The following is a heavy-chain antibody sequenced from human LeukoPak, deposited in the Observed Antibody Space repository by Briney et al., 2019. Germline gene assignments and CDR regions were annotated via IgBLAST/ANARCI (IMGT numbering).Heavy chain of an antibody. V-gene: IGHV1-2*02. CDR2: INPNSGGT. Sequence: ASVKVSCKASGYTFTCYYMHWVRQAPGQGLEWMGWINPNSGGTNYAQKFQGRVTMTRDTSISTAYMELSRLRSDDTAVYYCARDSSGYDYYYYYYMDVWGKGTTVTVCS. D-gene: IGHD5-12*01. CDR3: ARDSSGYDYYYYYYMDV. CDR1: GYTFTCYY. J-gene: IGHJ6*03.